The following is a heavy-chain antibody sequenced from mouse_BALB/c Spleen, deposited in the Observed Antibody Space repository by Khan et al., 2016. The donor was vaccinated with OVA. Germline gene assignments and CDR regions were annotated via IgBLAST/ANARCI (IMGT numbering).Heavy chain of an antibody. J-gene: IGHJ2*01. CDR2: INTNTGEP. V-gene: IGHV9-3*02. CDR1: GYTFTNYG. D-gene: IGHD2-4*01. Sequence: QIQLVQSGPELKKPGETVKISCKGSGYTFTNYGINWVKQAPGKGVKWMGWINTNTGEPTYAEEFKGRFGFSLETSASTAYLQINNLKNDDTATDFGARKLRPFDYWGQGTTLTVSS. CDR3: ARKLRPFDY.